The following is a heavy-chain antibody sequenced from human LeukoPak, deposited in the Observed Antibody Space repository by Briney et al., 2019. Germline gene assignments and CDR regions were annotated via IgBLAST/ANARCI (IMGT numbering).Heavy chain of an antibody. Sequence: GGSLTLSRAASGFIFSSYSMNWVRQAPGKGLEWVSYISTSSSHIYYADSVKGRFTISRDNAKNSLYLQMNSLRAEDTAVYYCARYASGSYYPPLDYWGQGTLVTVSS. CDR2: ISTSSSHI. D-gene: IGHD3-10*01. CDR3: ARYASGSYYPPLDY. J-gene: IGHJ4*02. V-gene: IGHV3-21*05. CDR1: GFIFSSYS.